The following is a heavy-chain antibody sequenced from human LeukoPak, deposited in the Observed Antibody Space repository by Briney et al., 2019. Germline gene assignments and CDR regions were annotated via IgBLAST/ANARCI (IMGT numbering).Heavy chain of an antibody. D-gene: IGHD6-13*01. V-gene: IGHV4-38-2*02. Sequence: SETLSLTCTVSGYSISSGYYWGWIRQPPGKGLEWIGSIYHSGSTYYNPSLKSRVTISVDTSKNQFSLKLSSVTAADTAVYYCARAGAAAEDYWGQGTLVTVSS. CDR2: IYHSGST. CDR3: ARAGAAAEDY. CDR1: GYSISSGYY. J-gene: IGHJ4*02.